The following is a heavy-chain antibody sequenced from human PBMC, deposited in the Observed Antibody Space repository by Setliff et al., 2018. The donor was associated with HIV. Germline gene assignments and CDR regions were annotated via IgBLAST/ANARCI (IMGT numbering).Heavy chain of an antibody. CDR1: GGSISGYF. CDR3: ARDLPELTGRSFDP. D-gene: IGHD7-27*01. V-gene: IGHV4-4*07. Sequence: SETLSLTCNVSGGSISGYFWTWIRQPAGKGLEWIGRIYTSGSTNYNPSLKSRLSMSIDTSKNHFSLRLTSVTAADTAVHYCARDLPELTGRSFDPWGQGIQVTVSS. CDR2: IYTSGST. J-gene: IGHJ5*02.